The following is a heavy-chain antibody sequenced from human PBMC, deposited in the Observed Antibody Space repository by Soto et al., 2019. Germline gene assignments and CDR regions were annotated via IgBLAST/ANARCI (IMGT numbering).Heavy chain of an antibody. Sequence: VKVSCKASGYTFTSYGISWVRQAPGQGLEWMGWISAYNGNTNYAQKLQGRVTMTTDTSTSTAYMELRSLRSDDTAVYYCARGNSGWPTSGYYGMDVWGQGTTVTVSS. CDR1: GYTFTSYG. D-gene: IGHD6-19*01. CDR2: ISAYNGNT. CDR3: ARGNSGWPTSGYYGMDV. J-gene: IGHJ6*02. V-gene: IGHV1-18*01.